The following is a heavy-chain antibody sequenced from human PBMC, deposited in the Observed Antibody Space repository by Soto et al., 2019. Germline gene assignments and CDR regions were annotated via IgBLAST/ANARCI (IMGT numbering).Heavy chain of an antibody. Sequence: GGSLRLSCAASGFTFSDHYMDWVRQAPGKGLEWVGRTKNKANSYTTQYAASVKGRFTISRDDSKNSLYLQMNTLKTEDTAVYYCARGPAYCGGDCYSYFDYWGQGTLVTVSS. J-gene: IGHJ4*02. CDR2: TKNKANSYTT. CDR1: GFTFSDHY. CDR3: ARGPAYCGGDCYSYFDY. D-gene: IGHD2-21*02. V-gene: IGHV3-72*01.